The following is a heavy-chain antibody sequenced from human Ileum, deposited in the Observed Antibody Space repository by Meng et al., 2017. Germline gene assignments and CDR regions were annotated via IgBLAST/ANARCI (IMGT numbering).Heavy chain of an antibody. Sequence: QVQLVQSGAEVKKPGASVKVSCKASGYTFSSLDINWVRQAPGQGLEWMGWMSPRSDDTGYAQKFQGRVTVTRDTSISTAYMELSSLTSEDTAIYYCARGVTAGLDYWGQGTLVTVSS. J-gene: IGHJ4*02. CDR2: MSPRSDDT. D-gene: IGHD5-18*01. CDR3: ARGVTAGLDY. V-gene: IGHV1-8*01. CDR1: GYTFSSLD.